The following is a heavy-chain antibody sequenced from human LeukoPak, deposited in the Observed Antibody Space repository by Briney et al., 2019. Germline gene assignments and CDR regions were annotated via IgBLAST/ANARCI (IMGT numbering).Heavy chain of an antibody. J-gene: IGHJ4*02. V-gene: IGHV3-7*01. Sequence: GGAPRLSCAAAAFTFCSYWMSWGRHALGGGLQWGANIKQDGSEKYYVDSVKRRFTISTDNAKNSLYLQMNSLRAEDTAVYYCARDAPSYGSGSPRDYWGQGTLVTVSS. CDR2: IKQDGSEK. D-gene: IGHD3-10*01. CDR1: AFTFCSYW. CDR3: ARDAPSYGSGSPRDY.